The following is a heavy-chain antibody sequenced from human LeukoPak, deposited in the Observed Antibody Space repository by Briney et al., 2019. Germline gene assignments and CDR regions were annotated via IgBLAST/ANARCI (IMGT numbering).Heavy chain of an antibody. Sequence: SETLSLTCTVSGGSISSGSYFWSWIRQPAGKGLEWIGRIYTSGSTNYNPSLKSRVTISVDTSKNQFSLKLSSVTAADTAVYYCARVSNYYDSSGPPQGWFDPWGQGTLVTVSS. CDR2: IYTSGST. J-gene: IGHJ5*02. CDR1: GGSISSGSYF. D-gene: IGHD3-22*01. V-gene: IGHV4-61*02. CDR3: ARVSNYYDSSGPPQGWFDP.